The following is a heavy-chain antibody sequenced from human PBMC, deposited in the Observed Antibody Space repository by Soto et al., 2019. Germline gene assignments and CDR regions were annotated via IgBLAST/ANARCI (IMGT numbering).Heavy chain of an antibody. V-gene: IGHV3-7*01. CDR2: IKQDGSEK. Sequence: EVQLVESGGGLVQPGGSLRLSCAASGFTFSSYWMSWVRQAPGKGLEWVANIKQDGSEKYYVDSVKGRFTISRDNAKNSLYLQLNSLRAEDTAVYYCARTRGHSTMPEEGMDVWGQGTTVTVSS. CDR3: ARTRGHSTMPEEGMDV. CDR1: GFTFSSYW. D-gene: IGHD2-2*01. J-gene: IGHJ6*02.